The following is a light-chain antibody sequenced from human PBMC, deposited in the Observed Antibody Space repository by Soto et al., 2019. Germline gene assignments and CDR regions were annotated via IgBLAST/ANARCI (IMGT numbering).Light chain of an antibody. V-gene: IGKV1-6*01. J-gene: IGKJ2*01. Sequence: AIEMSQTPYSRSASVGDRVTIICGASQGIRNELGWYQQKPGKDTKLLIYAASSLQSGVPSRFSGSGSRTDFTLTISSLQPQDFATYYCLQDYNYPYTFGQGTKVDIK. CDR2: AAS. CDR3: LQDYNYPYT. CDR1: QGIRNE.